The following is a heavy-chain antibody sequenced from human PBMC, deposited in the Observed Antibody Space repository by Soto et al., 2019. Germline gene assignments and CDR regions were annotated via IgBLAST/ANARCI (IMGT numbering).Heavy chain of an antibody. D-gene: IGHD6-19*01. V-gene: IGHV3-23*01. Sequence: GGSLRLSCAASGFIFSSYGINWVRQAPGKGLEWVSSISGGGDRTYYADSVKGRFTISRDNAKNTLYVQMNSLGAEDTAVYYCAKTVTGTTYCGQGTLVTVSS. CDR2: ISGGGDRT. CDR3: AKTVTGTTY. J-gene: IGHJ4*02. CDR1: GFIFSSYG.